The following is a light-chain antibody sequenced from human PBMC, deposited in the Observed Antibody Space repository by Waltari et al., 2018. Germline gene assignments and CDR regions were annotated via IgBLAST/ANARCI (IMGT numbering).Light chain of an antibody. CDR1: SRVVGSYYS. CDR2: EVT. J-gene: IGLJ2*01. V-gene: IGLV2-14*03. Sequence: QSALTQPAAVAGSPRQTITISCTATSRVVGSYYSVWWYQQHPAQAPTLMIYEVTSRPSGVSTRFSGSKSANTASLTISGLQAEDEADYYCSSYTSRSTPLVFGGGTKLTVL. CDR3: SSYTSRSTPLV.